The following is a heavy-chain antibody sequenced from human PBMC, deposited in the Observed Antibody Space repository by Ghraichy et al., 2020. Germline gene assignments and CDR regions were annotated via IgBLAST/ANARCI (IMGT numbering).Heavy chain of an antibody. Sequence: GGSLRLSCAASGFAFSSYWFHWVREAPGKGLVWVGRINRDGSTTNYAGSVKGRFTISRDNAENTLYLQMSSLRAEDTAVYYCAGDSPYLSGSSGRSGWFDPWGQGTLVTVSS. J-gene: IGHJ5*02. CDR3: AGDSPYLSGSSGRSGWFDP. CDR1: GFAFSSYW. D-gene: IGHD3-22*01. V-gene: IGHV3-74*01. CDR2: INRDGSTT.